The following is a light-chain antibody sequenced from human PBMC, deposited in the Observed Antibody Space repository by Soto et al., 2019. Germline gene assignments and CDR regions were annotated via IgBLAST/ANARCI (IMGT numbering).Light chain of an antibody. J-gene: IGKJ1*01. V-gene: IGKV3-20*01. CDR2: GAS. Sequence: ETVSTQSPGTLSLSPGERATLSCRASQSVSSDYLAWYQHEPGQAPRLLVHGASSRATGIPDRFSGSGSGTDFTLTISRLELEDFGVYYCQQYGRTFGQGTKVDI. CDR3: QQYGRT. CDR1: QSVSSDY.